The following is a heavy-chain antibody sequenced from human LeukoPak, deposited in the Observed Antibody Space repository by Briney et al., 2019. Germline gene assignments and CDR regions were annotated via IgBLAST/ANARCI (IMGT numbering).Heavy chain of an antibody. CDR2: IYPGDSDT. CDR1: GYSFTSYW. CDR3: ARQAYYYGSGSYYLDY. Sequence: GESLKISCKGSGYSFTSYWIGWVRQMPGKGLEWMGIIYPGDSDTRYSPSFQGQVTISADKSISTAYLQWSSLKASDTAMYYRARQAYYYGSGSYYLDYWGQGTLVTVSS. J-gene: IGHJ4*02. D-gene: IGHD3-10*01. V-gene: IGHV5-51*01.